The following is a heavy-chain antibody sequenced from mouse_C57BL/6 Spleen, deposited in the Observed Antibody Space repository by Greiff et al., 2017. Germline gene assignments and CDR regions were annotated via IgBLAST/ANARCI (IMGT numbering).Heavy chain of an antibody. Sequence: QVQLQQSGAELVKPGASVKLSCKASGYTFTSYWMHWVKQRPGRGLEWIGSIDPNSGGTKYNEKFKSKATLTVDKPSSTAYMQLSSLTSEDSAVYYCARWAPYYFDYWGQGTTLTVSS. D-gene: IGHD3-1*01. V-gene: IGHV1-72*01. CDR2: IDPNSGGT. CDR1: GYTFTSYW. J-gene: IGHJ2*01. CDR3: ARWAPYYFDY.